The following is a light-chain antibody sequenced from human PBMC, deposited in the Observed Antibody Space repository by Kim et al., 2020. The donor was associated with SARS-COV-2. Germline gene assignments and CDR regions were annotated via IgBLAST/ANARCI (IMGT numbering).Light chain of an antibody. V-gene: IGKV3-20*01. CDR2: GAS. Sequence: SPGDRATLSCRASQSVSSSYLAWYQQKPGQAPRLLICGASSRATGIPDRFSGSGSGTDFTLTISRLEPEDFAVYYCQQYGSSPLYTFGQGTKLEI. CDR3: QQYGSSPLYT. CDR1: QSVSSSY. J-gene: IGKJ2*01.